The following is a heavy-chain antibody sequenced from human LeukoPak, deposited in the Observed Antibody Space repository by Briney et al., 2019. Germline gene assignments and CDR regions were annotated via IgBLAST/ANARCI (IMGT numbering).Heavy chain of an antibody. Sequence: SETLSLTCAVYGGSFSGYYWSWIRQPPGKGLEWIGEINHSGSTNYNPSLKSRVTISVDTSKNHFSLKLSSVTAADTAVYYCARVVVVVAAPSFDYWGQGTLVTVSS. J-gene: IGHJ4*02. CDR2: INHSGST. CDR1: GGSFSGYY. CDR3: ARVVVVVAAPSFDY. V-gene: IGHV4-34*01. D-gene: IGHD2-15*01.